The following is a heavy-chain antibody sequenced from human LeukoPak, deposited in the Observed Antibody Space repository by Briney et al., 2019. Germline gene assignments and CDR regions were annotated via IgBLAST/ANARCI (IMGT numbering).Heavy chain of an antibody. D-gene: IGHD3-9*01. V-gene: IGHV3-74*01. CDR2: INSDGSST. Sequence: GGSLRLSCAASGFTVSGTYMHWVRQAPGKGPVWVSRINSDGSSTSYADSVKGRFNISRDNAKNALYLQMSSLRPEDTAVYYCARGIFDEGLDWGQGTLVTVSS. CDR1: GFTVSGTY. CDR3: ARGIFDEGLD. J-gene: IGHJ4*02.